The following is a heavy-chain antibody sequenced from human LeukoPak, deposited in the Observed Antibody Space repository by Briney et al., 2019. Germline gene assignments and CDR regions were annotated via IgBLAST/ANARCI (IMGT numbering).Heavy chain of an antibody. V-gene: IGHV4-4*07. D-gene: IGHD6-13*01. Sequence: SETLSLTCTVSGGSISSYYWSWIRQPAGKGLEWIGRIYTSGSTNYNPSLKSRVTMSVDTSKNQFSLKLSSVTAADTAVYYCARVRRSWPKNDAFDIWGQGTMVTVSS. CDR2: IYTSGST. CDR3: ARVRRSWPKNDAFDI. J-gene: IGHJ3*02. CDR1: GGSISSYY.